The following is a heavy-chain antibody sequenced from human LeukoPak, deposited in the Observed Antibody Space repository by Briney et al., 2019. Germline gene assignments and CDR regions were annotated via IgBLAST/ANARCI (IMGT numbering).Heavy chain of an antibody. Sequence: SVKVSCKASGGTFSSYAISWVRQAPGQGLEWMGGIIPIFGTANYAQKFQGRVTITADESTSTAYMERSSLRSEDTAVYYCARDAYGDSRSSDYWGQGTLVTVSS. CDR3: ARDAYGDSRSSDY. D-gene: IGHD4-17*01. V-gene: IGHV1-69*13. J-gene: IGHJ4*02. CDR2: IIPIFGTA. CDR1: GGTFSSYA.